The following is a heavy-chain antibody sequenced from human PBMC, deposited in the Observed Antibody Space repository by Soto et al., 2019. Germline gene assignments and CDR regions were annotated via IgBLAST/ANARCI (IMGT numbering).Heavy chain of an antibody. CDR1: GYTFSDYA. V-gene: IGHV1-3*05. Sequence: QVQLVQSGAEEKKPGASVKVSCKASGYTFSDYAIHWVRQAPGQRPEWMGWINAGNGNTKYSQKFQGRVTITRDTTASTAYMELSSVRSEGTGVYYCARGTPVWFDPWGQGTLVTVSS. CDR3: ARGTPVWFDP. D-gene: IGHD3-10*01. CDR2: INAGNGNT. J-gene: IGHJ5*02.